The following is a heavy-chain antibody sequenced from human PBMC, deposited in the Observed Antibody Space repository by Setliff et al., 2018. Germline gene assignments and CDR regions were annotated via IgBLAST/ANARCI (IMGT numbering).Heavy chain of an antibody. D-gene: IGHD3-16*01. V-gene: IGHV4-59*12. CDR3: ARVAHTGGNY. CDR2: IYYGGST. Sequence: SETLSLTCTVSGGSISDYYWSWIRQAPGKGLEWIGYIYYGGSTNYNPSLNCRVAISVDTSENQFSLKLSSVTAADTAVYYCARVAHTGGNYWGQGTMVTVSS. J-gene: IGHJ4*03. CDR1: GGSISDYY.